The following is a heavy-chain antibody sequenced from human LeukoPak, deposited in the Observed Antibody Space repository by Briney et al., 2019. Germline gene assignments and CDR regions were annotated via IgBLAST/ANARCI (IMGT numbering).Heavy chain of an antibody. J-gene: IGHJ4*02. CDR2: VVTTTT. Sequence: PSETLSLTCTVSGGSISTYSWTWVRQSPGKGLEWIGSVVTTTTKYSPALRSRVAISVDTSKDQFSLRLESVTTADTAVYYCARDTTVASGMQFWGQGALVTVSS. CDR3: ARDTTVASGMQF. CDR1: GGSISTYS. V-gene: IGHV4-4*07. D-gene: IGHD6-19*01.